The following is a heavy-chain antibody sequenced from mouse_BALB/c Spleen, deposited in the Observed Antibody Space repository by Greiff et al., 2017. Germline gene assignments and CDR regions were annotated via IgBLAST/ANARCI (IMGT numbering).Heavy chain of an antibody. J-gene: IGHJ4*01. CDR3: ARGWYPYYAMDY. CDR1: GYSFTSYC. CDR2: ILPGSGST. Sequence: VQLQQSGPELMKPWASVTLSCTATGYSFTSYCIWRVIQRPGHGLEWSGEILPGSGSTNYNENFKGKATFTADTSSNTAYMLLSSLTSEDSAVYYCARGWYPYYAMDYWGQGTSVTVSA. D-gene: IGHD2-1*01. V-gene: IGHV1-9*01.